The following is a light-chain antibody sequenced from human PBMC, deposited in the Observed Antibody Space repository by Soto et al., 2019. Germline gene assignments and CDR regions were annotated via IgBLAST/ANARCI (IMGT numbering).Light chain of an antibody. Sequence: QSVLTQPASMSGSPGQSITISCSGTTSDVGGYEYVSWYQQHPGKAPKLMIYEVTTRPSGVSNRFSGSKSGTTASLTISGLQAEDEADYYCCSYTTSTTYVFGTGTKVTVL. J-gene: IGLJ1*01. CDR2: EVT. V-gene: IGLV2-14*01. CDR1: TSDVGGYEY. CDR3: CSYTTSTTYV.